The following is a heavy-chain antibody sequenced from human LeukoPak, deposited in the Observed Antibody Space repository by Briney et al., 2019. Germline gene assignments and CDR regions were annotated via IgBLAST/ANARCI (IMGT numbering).Heavy chain of an antibody. D-gene: IGHD1-20*01. CDR2: IHSDGSST. V-gene: IGHV3-74*01. Sequence: GGSLRLSCAASGLTFSTYWMHWVRQVPGKGLVWVSHIHSDGSSTFYADSVKGRFTISRDNAKNTLYLQLNSLRAEDTAVYYCVRGRITGTANAFDIWGQGTMVTVSS. J-gene: IGHJ3*02. CDR1: GLTFSTYW. CDR3: VRGRITGTANAFDI.